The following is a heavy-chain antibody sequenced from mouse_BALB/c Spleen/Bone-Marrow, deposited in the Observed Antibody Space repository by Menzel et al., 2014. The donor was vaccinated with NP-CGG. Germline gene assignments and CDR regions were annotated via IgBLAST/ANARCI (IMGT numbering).Heavy chain of an antibody. CDR3: ARYDGYFVY. J-gene: IGHJ2*01. V-gene: IGHV1-54*01. D-gene: IGHD2-3*01. CDR2: INPGSGST. CDR1: GYAFTDYL. Sequence: QVELKKSGAELGRTGASVKLSCKASGYAFTDYLMEWLKQRPGQGLEWIGVINPGSGSTNYNEKFKDKATLTADKSSSTAYMQLSSLTSDDSAVYFCARYDGYFVYWDQATTPTVSS.